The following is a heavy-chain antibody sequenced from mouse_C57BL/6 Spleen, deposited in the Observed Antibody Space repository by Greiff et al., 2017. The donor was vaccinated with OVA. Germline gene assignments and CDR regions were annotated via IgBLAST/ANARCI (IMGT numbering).Heavy chain of an antibody. D-gene: IGHD1-1*01. CDR3: ARSGYGSPFDY. J-gene: IGHJ2*01. Sequence: QVQLQQSGPELVKPGASVKISCKASGYAFSSSWMNWVKQRPGKGLEWIGRIYPGDGDTNYNGKFKGKATLTADKSSSTAYMQRSSLTSEDSAVYFCARSGYGSPFDYWGKGTTLTVSS. CDR2: IYPGDGDT. CDR1: GYAFSSSW. V-gene: IGHV1-82*01.